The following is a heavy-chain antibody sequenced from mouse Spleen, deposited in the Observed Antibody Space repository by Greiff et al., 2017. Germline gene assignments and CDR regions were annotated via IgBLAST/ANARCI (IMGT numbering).Heavy chain of an antibody. CDR2: ISGGGSYT. CDR1: GFTFSSYG. CDR3: ARHGGNYHYFDY. J-gene: IGHJ2*01. Sequence: EVMLVESGGGLVKPGGSLKLSCAASGFTFSSYGMSWVRQTPEKRLEWVATISGGGSYTYYPDSVKGRFTISRDNAKNNLYLQMSSLRSEDTALYYCARHGGNYHYFDYWGQGTTLTVSS. D-gene: IGHD2-1*01. V-gene: IGHV5-9-2*01.